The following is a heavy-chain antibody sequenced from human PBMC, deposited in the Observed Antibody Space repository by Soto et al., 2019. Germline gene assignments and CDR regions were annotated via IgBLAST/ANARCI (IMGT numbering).Heavy chain of an antibody. CDR1: GLTFNNYA. D-gene: IGHD3-3*01. V-gene: IGHV3-23*01. CDR3: AKPQSGYYIHYYYYYGMDV. CDR2: VSGSGSST. J-gene: IGHJ6*02. Sequence: PGWSXRLSCAASGLTFNNYAMSWVRQAPGKGLEWVSGVSGSGSSTYYADSVKGRFTISRDNSKNTLYLQMSSLRAEDTAVYYCAKPQSGYYIHYYYYYGMDVWGQGTTVTVSS.